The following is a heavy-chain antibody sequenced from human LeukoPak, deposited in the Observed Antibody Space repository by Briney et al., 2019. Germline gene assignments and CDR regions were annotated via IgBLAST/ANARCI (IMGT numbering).Heavy chain of an antibody. CDR3: ARGEYDYDSSGYPGPGYFDY. V-gene: IGHV3-21*01. J-gene: IGHJ4*02. D-gene: IGHD3-22*01. Sequence: KPGGSLRLSCAASGFTFSSYSMNWVRQAPGKGLEWVSSISSSSSYIYYADSVKGRFTISRDNAKNSLYLQMNSLRAEDTAVYCCARGEYDYDSSGYPGPGYFDYWGQGTLVTVSS. CDR1: GFTFSSYS. CDR2: ISSSSSYI.